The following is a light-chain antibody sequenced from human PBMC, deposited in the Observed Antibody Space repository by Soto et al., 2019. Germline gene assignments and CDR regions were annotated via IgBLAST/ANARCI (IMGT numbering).Light chain of an antibody. V-gene: IGLV2-14*01. Sequence: QSALTQPASVSGSRGQSVTISCTGTSSDGGAYNLVSWYQQYPGKAPKLMIYEVSNRPSGVSNRFSGSKSGNTASLTISGLXAEDEADYYCCTSYEGGGRYVFGTGTKVTVL. CDR3: TSYEGGGRYV. CDR2: EVS. J-gene: IGLJ1*01. CDR1: SSDGGAYNL.